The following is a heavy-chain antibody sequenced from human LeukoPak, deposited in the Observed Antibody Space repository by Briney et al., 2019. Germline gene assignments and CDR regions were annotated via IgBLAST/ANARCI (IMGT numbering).Heavy chain of an antibody. CDR3: ARDRGFNYYDSFDY. V-gene: IGHV3-30-3*01. J-gene: IGHJ4*02. CDR2: ISYDGSNK. CDR1: GFTFSSYA. D-gene: IGHD3-22*01. Sequence: GGSLRLSCAASGFTFSSYAMHWVRQAPGKGLEWVAVISYDGSNKYYADSVKGRLTISRDNSKNTLYLQMNSLRAEDTAVYYCARDRGFNYYDSFDYWGQGTLVTVSS.